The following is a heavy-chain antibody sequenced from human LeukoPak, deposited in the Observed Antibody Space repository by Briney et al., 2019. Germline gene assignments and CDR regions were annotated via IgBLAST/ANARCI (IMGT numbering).Heavy chain of an antibody. Sequence: PGGSLRLSCAASGFIFSSYGMHWVRQAPGKGLEWVAVIWYDGSNKKYVESVKGRFTISRDNSKNTVHLQMSSLRGEDTAVYYCAKDAQGIVGAPVNWFDPWGQGTLVTVSS. J-gene: IGHJ5*02. CDR3: AKDAQGIVGAPVNWFDP. CDR2: IWYDGSNK. D-gene: IGHD1-26*01. CDR1: GFIFSSYG. V-gene: IGHV3-33*06.